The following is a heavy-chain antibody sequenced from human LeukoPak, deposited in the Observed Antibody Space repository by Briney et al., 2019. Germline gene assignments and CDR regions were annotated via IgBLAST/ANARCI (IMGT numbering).Heavy chain of an antibody. CDR1: GLTFRDFY. CDR2: ITNSGSSI. V-gene: IGHV3-11*04. Sequence: GGSLRLSCAAPGLTFRDFYMSWIRQAPGRGLEYISYITNSGSSIYYAASVKGRFTISRDNARNSVYLQMNSLRVEDTAVYYCARDPVEWELLLDYWGQGTLVTVSS. D-gene: IGHD1-26*01. CDR3: ARDPVEWELLLDY. J-gene: IGHJ4*02.